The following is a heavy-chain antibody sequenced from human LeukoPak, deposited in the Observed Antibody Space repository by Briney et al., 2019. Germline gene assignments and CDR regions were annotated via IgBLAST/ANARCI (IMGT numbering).Heavy chain of an antibody. D-gene: IGHD3-22*01. CDR2: IYPGDSDT. CDR1: GYSFTNYW. V-gene: IGHV5-51*01. Sequence: GESLNISCKGSGYSFTNYWIGWVRQMPGKGLEWMGIIYPGDSDTRYSPSFQGQVTISADKSISTAYLQWSSLKASDTAMYYCARHRGPWHYYDSSGYYFVDYWGQGTLVTVSS. CDR3: ARHRGPWHYYDSSGYYFVDY. J-gene: IGHJ4*02.